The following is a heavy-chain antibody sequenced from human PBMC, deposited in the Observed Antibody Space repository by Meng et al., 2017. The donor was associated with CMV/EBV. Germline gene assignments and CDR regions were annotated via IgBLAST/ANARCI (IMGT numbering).Heavy chain of an antibody. Sequence: GGSLRLSCAASGFTFDDYAMHWVRQAPGKGLEWVSGISWNSGSIGYADSVKGRFTISSDNAKNSLYLQMNSLRAEDTALYYCAKDIGHSGSYPLHYWGQGTLVTVSS. J-gene: IGHJ4*02. CDR2: ISWNSGSI. V-gene: IGHV3-9*01. D-gene: IGHD1-26*01. CDR3: AKDIGHSGSYPLHY. CDR1: GFTFDDYA.